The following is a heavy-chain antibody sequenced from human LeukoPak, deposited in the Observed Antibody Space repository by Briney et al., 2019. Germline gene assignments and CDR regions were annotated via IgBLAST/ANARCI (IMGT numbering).Heavy chain of an antibody. D-gene: IGHD4-17*01. V-gene: IGHV4-61*01. CDR1: GGSVSNGYYY. J-gene: IGHJ2*01. CDR2: IFHSGSI. CDR3: ARAPQPTSYGDYGKRYFDL. Sequence: RPSETLSLTCTVSGGSVSNGYYYWSRIRQPPGKGLEWIGYIFHSGSINNNPSLKSRVTISVDTSKNQFSLKLTSVTAADTAVYYCARAPQPTSYGDYGKRYFDLWGRGTLVTVSS.